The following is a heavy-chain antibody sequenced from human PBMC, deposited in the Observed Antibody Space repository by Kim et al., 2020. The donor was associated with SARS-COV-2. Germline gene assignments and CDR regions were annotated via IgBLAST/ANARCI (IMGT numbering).Heavy chain of an antibody. CDR2: T. Sequence: TYYNPSLKSRVTISVDTSKNQFSLKLNSVTAADTAVYYCATVNNYGLFDYWGQGTLVTVSS. CDR3: ATVNNYGLFDY. V-gene: IGHV4-39*07. D-gene: IGHD3-16*01. J-gene: IGHJ4*02.